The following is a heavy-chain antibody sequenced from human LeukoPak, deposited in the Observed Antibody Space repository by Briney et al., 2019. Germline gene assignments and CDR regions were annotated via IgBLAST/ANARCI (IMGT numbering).Heavy chain of an antibody. CDR3: ARDVVTALRAFDI. V-gene: IGHV3-66*01. J-gene: IGHJ3*02. D-gene: IGHD2-21*02. CDR1: GFTVSSNY. CDR2: IYSGGST. Sequence: GGSLRLSCAASGFTVSSNYMSWVRQAPGKGLEWVSVIYSGGSTYYADSVKGRFTISRDNSKNTLYLQMNSLRAEDTAVYYCARDVVTALRAFDIWGQGTMVTVSS.